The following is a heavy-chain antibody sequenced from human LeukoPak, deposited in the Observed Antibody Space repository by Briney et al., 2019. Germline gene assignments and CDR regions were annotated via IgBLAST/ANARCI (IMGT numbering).Heavy chain of an antibody. CDR2: IYPGDSDT. CDR1: GYIFTSYW. D-gene: IGHD6-19*01. Sequence: GESLKISCKASGYIFTSYWIGWVRQMPGKGLEWMGIIYPGDSDTNYSPSFQGHVTISADKSISTAYLQWSSLKASDTAIYYCARLREQWLTPAWGQGTLVTVSS. CDR3: ARLREQWLTPA. J-gene: IGHJ4*02. V-gene: IGHV5-51*01.